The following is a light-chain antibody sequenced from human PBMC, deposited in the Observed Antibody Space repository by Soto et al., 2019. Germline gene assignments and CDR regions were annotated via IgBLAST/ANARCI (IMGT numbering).Light chain of an antibody. V-gene: IGKV1-9*01. Sequence: DIQLTQSPSFLSASVGDRITITCRTSEDISSYLAWYQQKLGEAPKLLIYAASTLQSGVPLRFSGSGSGXEFTLXVSSLQPEDFATYXCQQLKSYPRTFGQGTKVQVK. J-gene: IGKJ1*01. CDR3: QQLKSYPRT. CDR2: AAS. CDR1: EDISSY.